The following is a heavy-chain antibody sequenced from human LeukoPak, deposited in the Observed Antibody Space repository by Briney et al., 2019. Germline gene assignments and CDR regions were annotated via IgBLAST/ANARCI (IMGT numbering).Heavy chain of an antibody. CDR1: GGSVSSGSYY. J-gene: IGHJ4*02. D-gene: IGHD3-22*01. CDR2: IYYSGST. CDR3: ARFHTSGYYRHFDF. Sequence: SETLSLTCTVSGGSVSSGSYYWSWIRQHPGKGLEWIAYIYYSGSTYYNPSLKSRVTISVDTSKNQFSLKLSSVTAADTAVYYCARFHTSGYYRHFDFWGQGTLVTVSS. V-gene: IGHV4-31*03.